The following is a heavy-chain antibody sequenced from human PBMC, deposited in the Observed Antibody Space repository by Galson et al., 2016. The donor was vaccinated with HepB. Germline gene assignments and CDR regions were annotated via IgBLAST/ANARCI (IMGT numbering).Heavy chain of an antibody. CDR3: ARGLYSIADYPGLYDYYAMDV. Sequence: SVKVSCKASGGTFGNAAVNWVRQAPGQGVEWMGVIIPIHHLPTYAHKFRGRVTFTVDTSTNIAYMELSTLRSEDTAVYYCARGLYSIADYPGLYDYYAMDVWGQGTTVTVSS. V-gene: IGHV1-69*10. CDR1: GGTFGNAA. CDR2: IIPIHHLP. D-gene: IGHD1-26*01. J-gene: IGHJ6*02.